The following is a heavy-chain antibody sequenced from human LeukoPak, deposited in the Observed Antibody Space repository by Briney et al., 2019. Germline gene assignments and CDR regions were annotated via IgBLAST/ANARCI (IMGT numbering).Heavy chain of an antibody. CDR2: IIPIFGTA. J-gene: IGHJ4*02. CDR1: GGTFSSYA. D-gene: IGHD5-18*01. V-gene: IGHV1-69*05. Sequence: EASVKVSCKASGGTFSSYAISWVRQAPGQGLEWMGGIIPIFGTANYAQKFQGRVTITTDESTSTAYMELSSLRSEDTAVYYCARVRKYSYGPFDYWGQGTLVTVSS. CDR3: ARVRKYSYGPFDY.